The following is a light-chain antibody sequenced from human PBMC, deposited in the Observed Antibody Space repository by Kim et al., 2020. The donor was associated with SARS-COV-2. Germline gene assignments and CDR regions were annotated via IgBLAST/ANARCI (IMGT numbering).Light chain of an antibody. Sequence: MVTISCSSSSSNVGRNFVNWYQQLPGTAPKVFIYNDNQRPAGVPDRFSGSRSGTSASLAISGLQSEDEADYYCATWDVSLNGWVFGGGTQLTVL. J-gene: IGLJ3*02. CDR1: SSNVGRNF. CDR2: NDN. CDR3: ATWDVSLNGWV. V-gene: IGLV1-44*01.